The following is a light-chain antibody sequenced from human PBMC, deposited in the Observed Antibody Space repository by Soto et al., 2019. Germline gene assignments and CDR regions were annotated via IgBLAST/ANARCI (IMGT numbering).Light chain of an antibody. CDR2: AAS. CDR3: QQSYSTPYT. J-gene: IGKJ2*01. V-gene: IGKV1-39*01. CDR1: QTTTRY. Sequence: DIQMTQSPSSLSASVEDRVTITCRASQTTTRYLNWYQQKPGKAPKLLIYAASSLQSGVPSRFSGSGSGTDFTLTISSLQPEDFATYYCQQSYSTPYTFGQGTKLEIK.